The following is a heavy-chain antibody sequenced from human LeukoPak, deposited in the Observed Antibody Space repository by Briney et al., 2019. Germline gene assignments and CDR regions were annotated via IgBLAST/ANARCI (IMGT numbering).Heavy chain of an antibody. V-gene: IGHV1-2*04. J-gene: IGHJ4*02. CDR2: INPNSGGT. CDR1: GYTFTGYY. Sequence: ASVKVSCKASGYTFTGYYMHWVRQAPGQGLEWMGWINPNSGGTNYAQKFQGWVTMTRDTSISTAYMELSSLRSNDTAVYYCARGIIAVVTYFDFWGQGTLVTVSS. CDR3: ARGIIAVVTYFDF. D-gene: IGHD6-19*01.